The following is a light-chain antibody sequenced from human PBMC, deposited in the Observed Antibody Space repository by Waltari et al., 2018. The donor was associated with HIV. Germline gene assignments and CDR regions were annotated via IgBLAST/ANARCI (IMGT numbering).Light chain of an antibody. CDR2: EAA. J-gene: IGKJ2*01. CDR1: QDSKYF. V-gene: IGKV1-33*01. Sequence: DIQMNQSPSSLSASVGDRFTITCQETQDSKYFVNWYQHKPGKAPKRLIYEAANLETGVTSRFSGSGSGTHFTFTISSLQPEDLATYYCQQYHNLPPYTFGQGTKLEIK. CDR3: QQYHNLPPYT.